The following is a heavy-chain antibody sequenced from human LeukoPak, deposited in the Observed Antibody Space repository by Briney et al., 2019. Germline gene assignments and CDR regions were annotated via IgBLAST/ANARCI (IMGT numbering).Heavy chain of an antibody. Sequence: SGGSLRLSCAASGFTFSDYNMNWIRQAPGKGLEWVSSISTRGSTIYYADSVKGRFTISRDNARNSLYLQMNSLRAEDTAVYYCARAKGYGDFDDAFDIWGQGTMVSVSS. CDR2: ISTRGSTI. CDR1: GFTFSDYN. CDR3: ARAKGYGDFDDAFDI. J-gene: IGHJ3*02. D-gene: IGHD4-17*01. V-gene: IGHV3-11*01.